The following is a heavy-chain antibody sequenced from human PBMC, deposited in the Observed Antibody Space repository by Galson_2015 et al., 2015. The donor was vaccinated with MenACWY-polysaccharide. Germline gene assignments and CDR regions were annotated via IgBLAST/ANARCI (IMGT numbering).Heavy chain of an antibody. CDR2: INPSGGST. Sequence: QSGAEVKKPGESLTISCTASGYTFTSYYMHWVRQAPGQGLEWMGIINPSGGSTSYAQKFQGRATMTRDTSTSTVYMELSSLRSEDTAVYYCARKDYYDSSGYDYWGQGTLVTVSS. D-gene: IGHD3-22*01. J-gene: IGHJ4*02. CDR1: GYTFTSYY. CDR3: ARKDYYDSSGYDY. V-gene: IGHV1-46*03.